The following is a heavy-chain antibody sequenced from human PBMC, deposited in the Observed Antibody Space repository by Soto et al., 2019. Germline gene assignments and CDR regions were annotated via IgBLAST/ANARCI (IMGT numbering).Heavy chain of an antibody. Sequence: GGSLRLSCAASGFTFSSYSMNWVRQAPGKGLEWVSSISSSSYIYYADSVKGRFTISRDNAKNSLYLQMNSLRAEDTAVYYCARDSVTIFGVVTYYGMDVWGQGTTVTVSS. V-gene: IGHV3-21*01. CDR1: GFTFSSYS. J-gene: IGHJ6*02. D-gene: IGHD3-3*01. CDR3: ARDSVTIFGVVTYYGMDV. CDR2: ISSSSYI.